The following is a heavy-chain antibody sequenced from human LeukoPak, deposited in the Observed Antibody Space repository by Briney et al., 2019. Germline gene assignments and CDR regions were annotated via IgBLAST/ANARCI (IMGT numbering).Heavy chain of an antibody. CDR1: GGSISSSSYY. CDR2: IYYSGST. J-gene: IGHJ3*02. Sequence: SETLSLTCTVSGGSISSSSYYWGWIRQPPGKGLEWIGSIYYSGSTYYNPSLKSRVTISVDTSKNQFSLKLSSVTAADTAVYYCARGQYYDSSGYYSDAFDIWGQGTMVTVSS. D-gene: IGHD3-22*01. CDR3: ARGQYYDSSGYYSDAFDI. V-gene: IGHV4-39*01.